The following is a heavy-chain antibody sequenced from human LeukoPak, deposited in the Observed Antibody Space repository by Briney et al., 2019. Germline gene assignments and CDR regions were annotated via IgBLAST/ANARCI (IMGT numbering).Heavy chain of an antibody. CDR1: GFTFSSYG. Sequence: PGGSLRLSCAASGFTFSSYGMYWVRQAPGKGLEWVAVIWYDGSNKYYADSVRGRFTISRDNSKNTLYLQMNSLRAEDTAVYYCARGAGTPDALDIWGQGTMVTVSS. J-gene: IGHJ3*02. V-gene: IGHV3-33*07. CDR2: IWYDGSNK. CDR3: ARGAGTPDALDI. D-gene: IGHD6-13*01.